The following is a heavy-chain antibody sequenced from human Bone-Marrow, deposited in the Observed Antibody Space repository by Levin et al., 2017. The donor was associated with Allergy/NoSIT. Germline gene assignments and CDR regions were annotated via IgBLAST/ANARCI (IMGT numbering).Heavy chain of an antibody. CDR3: ARGRQWMNWFDP. V-gene: IGHV6-1*01. CDR1: GDSISSNTAA. J-gene: IGHJ5*02. D-gene: IGHD6-19*01. CDR2: TYYRSKWYS. Sequence: PSETLSLTCAISGDSISSNTAAWNWIRQSPSRGLEWLGRTYYRSKWYSDYALFVKSRITINPDTSKNHFSLQLNSVTPEDTAVYYCARGRQWMNWFDPWGQGTLVTVSS.